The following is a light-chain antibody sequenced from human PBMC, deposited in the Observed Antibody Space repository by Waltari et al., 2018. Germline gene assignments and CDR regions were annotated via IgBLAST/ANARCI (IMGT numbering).Light chain of an antibody. CDR1: QSVSSS. V-gene: IGKV3-11*01. CDR3: QQRSNWPPSIT. J-gene: IGKJ5*01. Sequence: EIVLTQSPATLPLSPGEGATLSCRASQSVSSSLAWYQQKPGQAPRLLIYDASNRATGIPARFSGSGSGTDFTLTISSLEPEDFAVYYCQQRSNWPPSITFGQGTRLEIK. CDR2: DAS.